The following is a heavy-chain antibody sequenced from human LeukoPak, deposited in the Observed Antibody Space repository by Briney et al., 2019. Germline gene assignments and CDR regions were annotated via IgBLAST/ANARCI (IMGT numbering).Heavy chain of an antibody. Sequence: RGSLRLSCAASGFIFSTYWMTWVRQAPGKGLEWVAIINQDGTEKYYVDSVKGRFTISRDNTKNSLYLQMNSLRSEDTGIYYCARDQNQLLAYFDYWGQGALTTVSS. CDR2: INQDGTEK. CDR3: ARDQNQLLAYFDY. V-gene: IGHV3-7*01. CDR1: GFIFSTYW. D-gene: IGHD2-2*01. J-gene: IGHJ4*02.